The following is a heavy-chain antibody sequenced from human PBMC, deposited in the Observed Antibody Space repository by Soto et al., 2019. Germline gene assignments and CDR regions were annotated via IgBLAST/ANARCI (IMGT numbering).Heavy chain of an antibody. V-gene: IGHV1-69*13. Sequence: SVKVSCKDSGGTFSSYAIRWVRHAPGQGLEWMGGIIPIFGTANYAQKFQGRVTITADESTSTAYMELSSLRSEDTAVYYCARELRATRMVRGADYWGQGTLVTVSS. CDR3: ARELRATRMVRGADY. CDR1: GGTFSSYA. J-gene: IGHJ4*02. CDR2: IIPIFGTA. D-gene: IGHD3-10*01.